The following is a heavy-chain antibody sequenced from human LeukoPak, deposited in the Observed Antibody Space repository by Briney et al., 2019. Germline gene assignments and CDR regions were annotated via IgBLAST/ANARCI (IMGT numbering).Heavy chain of an antibody. D-gene: IGHD3-3*01. CDR3: AREGGDYDFWSGYSTNYFDY. Sequence: PSETLSLTCTVSGGSISSGSYYWSWIRQPAGKGLEWIGRIYTSGSTNYNPSLKSRVTISVDTSKNQFSLKLSSVTAADTAVYYCAREGGDYDFWSGYSTNYFDYWGQGTLVTVSS. CDR2: IYTSGST. V-gene: IGHV4-61*02. J-gene: IGHJ4*02. CDR1: GGSISSGSYY.